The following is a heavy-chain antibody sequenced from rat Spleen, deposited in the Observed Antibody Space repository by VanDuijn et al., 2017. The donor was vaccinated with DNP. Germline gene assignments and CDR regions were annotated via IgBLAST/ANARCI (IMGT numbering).Heavy chain of an antibody. V-gene: IGHV5-22*01. CDR2: MSSDGNNI. CDR3: ARQRGYFDY. Sequence: EVQLVESGGGLVQPGRSLKLSCAASGFTFSDYYMAWFRQTPTKGLEWVAYMSSDGNNIYYGDSVKGRFTISRDNAKSTTYLQMNSLRSEDMATYYCARQRGYFDYWGPGTMVTVSS. J-gene: IGHJ1*01. D-gene: IGHD1-11*01. CDR1: GFTFSDYY.